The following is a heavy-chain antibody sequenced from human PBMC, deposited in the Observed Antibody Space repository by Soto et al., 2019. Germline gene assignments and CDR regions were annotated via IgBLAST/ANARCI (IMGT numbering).Heavy chain of an antibody. CDR2: LSDSGGHT. D-gene: IGHD2-2*01. J-gene: IGHJ6*02. Sequence: GGSLRLSCAVSGFTFRSYAMTWVRQAPGKGLEWVSTLSDSGGHTYYADSVKGRFTISRDNPKNTLYLQMNSLRAEDTAVYYCAKDSQSVSVSAARVYGMDVWGQGTTVTVSS. CDR3: AKDSQSVSVSAARVYGMDV. CDR1: GFTFRSYA. V-gene: IGHV3-23*01.